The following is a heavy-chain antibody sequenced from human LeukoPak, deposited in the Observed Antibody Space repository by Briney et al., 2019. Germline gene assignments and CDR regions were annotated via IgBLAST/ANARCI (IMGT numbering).Heavy chain of an antibody. CDR1: EFTFSSYA. J-gene: IGHJ4*02. Sequence: GGSLRLSCAASEFTFSSYAMNWVRQAPGKGLEWVSAMSGSGGSTYYADSVKGRFTISRDNSKNTLYLQMNSLRAEDTAVYYCAKGDTIWELPHDYWGQGTLVTVSS. D-gene: IGHD1-26*01. CDR2: MSGSGGST. V-gene: IGHV3-23*01. CDR3: AKGDTIWELPHDY.